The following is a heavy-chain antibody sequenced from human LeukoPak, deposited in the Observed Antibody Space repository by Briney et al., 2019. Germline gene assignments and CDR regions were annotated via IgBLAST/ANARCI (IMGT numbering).Heavy chain of an antibody. CDR2: INPNSGGT. J-gene: IGHJ4*02. V-gene: IGHV1-2*02. D-gene: IGHD6-13*01. CDR3: ARDRRQQLAPNHFDY. CDR1: GYTFTSYD. Sequence: ASVKVSCKASGYTFTSYDINWVRQATGQGLEWMGWINPNSGGTNYAQKFQGRVAMTRDTSISTAYMELSRLRSDDTAVYYCARDRRQQLAPNHFDYWGQGTLVTVSS.